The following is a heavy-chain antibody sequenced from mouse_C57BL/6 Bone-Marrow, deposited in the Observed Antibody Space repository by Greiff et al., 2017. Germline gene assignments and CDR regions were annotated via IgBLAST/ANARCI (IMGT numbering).Heavy chain of an antibody. V-gene: IGHV1-7*01. J-gene: IGHJ2*01. Sequence: QVQLQQSGAELAKPGASVKLSCKASGYTFTSYWMHWVKQRPGQGLEWIGYINPSSGYTKYNQKFKDKATLTADKSSCTAYMQLSSLTYEDSAVYYCARCGRAFDYWGQGTTLKVSS. CDR1: GYTFTSYW. CDR3: ARCGRAFDY. D-gene: IGHD1-1*01. CDR2: INPSSGYT.